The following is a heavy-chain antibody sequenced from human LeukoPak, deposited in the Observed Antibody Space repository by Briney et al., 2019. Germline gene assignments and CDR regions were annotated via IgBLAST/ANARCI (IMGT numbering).Heavy chain of an antibody. V-gene: IGHV4-38-2*02. J-gene: IGHJ2*01. CDR1: GYFISSGYY. D-gene: IGHD6-13*01. CDR3: ARVYYSSSYDYWYFDL. Sequence: SETLSLTCTVSGYFISSGYYWGWIRQPPGQGLEWIGSIYHSGTTYYNPSLKSRVTISVDTSKNQFSLKLSSVTAADTAVYYCARVYYSSSYDYWYFDLWGRGTLVTVSS. CDR2: IYHSGTT.